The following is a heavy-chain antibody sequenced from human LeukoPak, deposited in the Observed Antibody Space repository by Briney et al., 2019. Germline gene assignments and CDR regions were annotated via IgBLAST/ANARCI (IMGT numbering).Heavy chain of an antibody. D-gene: IGHD1-1*01. Sequence: GGSLRLPCAASGFSFSSYWMHWVRQAPGKGLVWVSRINGVGSSTRYADSVKGRFTISRDNAKNTLYLQMNSLRAEDTAVYYCARGGLNALEAFDIWGQGTLVTVCS. J-gene: IGHJ3*02. CDR2: INGVGSST. V-gene: IGHV3-74*01. CDR1: GFSFSSYW. CDR3: ARGGLNALEAFDI.